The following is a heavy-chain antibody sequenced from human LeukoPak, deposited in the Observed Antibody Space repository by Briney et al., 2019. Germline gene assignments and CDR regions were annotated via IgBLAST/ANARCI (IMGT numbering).Heavy chain of an antibody. CDR1: GGSISSYY. J-gene: IGHJ4*02. CDR2: IYYSGNT. CDR3: ARQSISGSSLSYFDY. D-gene: IGHD3-22*01. V-gene: IGHV4-59*01. Sequence: KSSETLSLTCTVSGGSISSYYWTWIRQPPGKGLEWIGYIYYSGNTNCNPSLKSRLTISIDTSKNQFSLNLSSLTAADTAVYYCARQSISGSSLSYFDYWGQGTLVNVSS.